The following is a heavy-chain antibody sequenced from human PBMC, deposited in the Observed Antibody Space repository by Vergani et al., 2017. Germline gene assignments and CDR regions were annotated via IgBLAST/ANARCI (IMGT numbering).Heavy chain of an antibody. V-gene: IGHV1-69*09. CDR1: GGTFSSYT. Sequence: VQLVQSGAEVKKPGESLKISCKASGGTFSSYTISWVRQAPGQGLEWMGRIIPILGIANYAQKFQGRVTITADKSTSTAYMELSSLRSEDTAVYYCARGIAVAAPIEYFQHWGQGTLVTVSS. CDR3: ARGIAVAAPIEYFQH. CDR2: IIPILGIA. J-gene: IGHJ1*01. D-gene: IGHD6-19*01.